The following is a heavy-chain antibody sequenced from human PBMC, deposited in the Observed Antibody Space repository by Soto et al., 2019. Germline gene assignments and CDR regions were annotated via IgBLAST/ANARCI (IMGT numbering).Heavy chain of an antibody. CDR1: GFTFSSYA. CDR2: ISGRGGST. Sequence: GGSLRLSCAASGFTFSSYAMSWVRLAPGKGLEWVSAISGRGGSTYYADSVKGRFTISRDNSKNTLYLQMKSLRAEDTAVYYCAKDGSGSYYNPFWGQGTLVTVSS. J-gene: IGHJ4*02. CDR3: AKDGSGSYYNPF. V-gene: IGHV3-23*01. D-gene: IGHD3-10*01.